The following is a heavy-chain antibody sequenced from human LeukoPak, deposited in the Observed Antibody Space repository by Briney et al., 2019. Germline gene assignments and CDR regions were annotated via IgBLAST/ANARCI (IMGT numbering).Heavy chain of an antibody. Sequence: GESLRISCKGSGYSFTSYWISWVRQMPGKGLEWMGKINPSDSYTIYSPSFQGHVTISADRSISTAYLQWSSLKASDTAMYYCARFGVSGYGMDVWGQGTTVTGSS. CDR1: GYSFTSYW. V-gene: IGHV5-10-1*01. CDR3: ARFGVSGYGMDV. J-gene: IGHJ6*02. D-gene: IGHD3-10*01. CDR2: INPSDSYT.